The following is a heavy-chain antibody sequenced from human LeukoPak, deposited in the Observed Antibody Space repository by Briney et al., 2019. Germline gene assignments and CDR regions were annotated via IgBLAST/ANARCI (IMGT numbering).Heavy chain of an antibody. CDR1: GFTFSSYA. V-gene: IGHV3-23*01. CDR2: ISGSGGST. CDR3: ARGGHCSTTSCSNYDGMDV. Sequence: GGSLRLSCAASGFTFSSYAMSWVRQAPGKGLEWVSAISGSGGSTYYADSVKGRFTISRDNSKNTLYLQMYSLRADDTGVYFCARGGHCSTTSCSNYDGMDVWGQGTTLTVSS. J-gene: IGHJ6*02. D-gene: IGHD2-2*01.